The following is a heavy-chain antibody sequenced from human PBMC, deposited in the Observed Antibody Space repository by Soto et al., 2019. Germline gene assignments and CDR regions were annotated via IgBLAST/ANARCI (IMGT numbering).Heavy chain of an antibody. CDR2: IKSKTDGGTT. CDR1: GFTFSNAW. CDR3: PTALVEIDY. Sequence: EVQLVESGGGLVKPGGSLRLSCAASGFTFSNAWMSWVRQAPGKGLEWVGRIKSKTDGGTTDYAAPVKGRFTISRDDSKNTPYLQMNSLKTEDKPLYYCPTALVEIDYWGQGTLVTVSS. D-gene: IGHD2-21*01. J-gene: IGHJ4*02. V-gene: IGHV3-15*01.